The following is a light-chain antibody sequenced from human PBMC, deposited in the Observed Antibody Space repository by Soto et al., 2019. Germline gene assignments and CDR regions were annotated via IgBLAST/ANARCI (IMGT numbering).Light chain of an antibody. CDR1: QSVSSGY. Sequence: EIVLTQSPGTLSLSPGERATLSCRASQSVSSGYLAWYQQKPGQAPRLLIYGASSRATGIPDRFRGGGSGADFTLTISRLEPEDFAVYYCQQYGSSPFTFGPGTKVDIK. CDR3: QQYGSSPFT. V-gene: IGKV3-20*01. J-gene: IGKJ3*01. CDR2: GAS.